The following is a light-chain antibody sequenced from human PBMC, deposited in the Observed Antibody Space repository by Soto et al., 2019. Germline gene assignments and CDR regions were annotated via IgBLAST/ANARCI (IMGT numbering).Light chain of an antibody. V-gene: IGLV1-40*01. CDR2: DNS. Sequence: QSVLTQPPSASGAPGQRVTISCTGSSSNIGAGYDVHWYQQLPGTAPKLLIYDNSNRPSGVPDRFCVSKSGTSASPAITGLQDEDEADYYCQSNDSSLRGGVFGTGTKVTVL. J-gene: IGLJ1*01. CDR1: SSNIGAGYD. CDR3: QSNDSSLRGGV.